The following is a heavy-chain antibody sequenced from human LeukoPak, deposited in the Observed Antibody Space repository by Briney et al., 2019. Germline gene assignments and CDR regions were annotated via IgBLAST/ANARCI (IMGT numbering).Heavy chain of an antibody. D-gene: IGHD6-6*01. CDR2: IYSGGDT. V-gene: IGHV3-53*04. CDR3: AREGLAARRAFDI. CDR1: GFTVSNNY. Sequence: PGGSLRLSCAVSGFTVSNNYMSWVRQAPGKGLDWVSVIYSGGDTYYADSVKGRFTVSRHTSKNTLYLQMNSLRPEDTAVYYCAREGLAARRAFDIWGQGTMVTVSS. J-gene: IGHJ3*02.